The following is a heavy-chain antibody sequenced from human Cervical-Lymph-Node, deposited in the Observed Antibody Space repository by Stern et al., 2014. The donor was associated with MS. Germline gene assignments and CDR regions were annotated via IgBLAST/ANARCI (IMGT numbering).Heavy chain of an antibody. CDR2: IDDTGRT. J-gene: IGHJ4*02. V-gene: IGHV4-39*01. Sequence: QVQLQESGPGLVKPSETLSRTCTVSGGSISSSYYWGWIRQSSGKGLEWIGSIDDTGRTFYNPSLKSRVNISVEQSKNQFSRKLSSVTAADTAVYYCVRQVTVRSRFDYWGQGTLVTVSS. CDR1: GGSISSSYY. D-gene: IGHD4-11*01. CDR3: VRQVTVRSRFDY.